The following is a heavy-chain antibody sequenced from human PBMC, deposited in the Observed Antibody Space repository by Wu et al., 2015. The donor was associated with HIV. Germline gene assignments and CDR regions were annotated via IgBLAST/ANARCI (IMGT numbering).Heavy chain of an antibody. CDR1: GGTFSSYA. Sequence: QVQLVQSGAEVKKPGSSVKVSCKASGGTFSSYAISWVRQAPGQGLEWMGGIIPIFGTANYAQKFQGRVTITTDESTSTAYMELSSLRSEDTAVYYCVRGGQTYYYDSSGYYYSRDAFDIWGQGTMVTVSS. CDR3: VRGGQTYYYDSSGYYYSRDAFDI. D-gene: IGHD3-22*01. V-gene: IGHV1-69*05. J-gene: IGHJ3*02. CDR2: IIPIFGTA.